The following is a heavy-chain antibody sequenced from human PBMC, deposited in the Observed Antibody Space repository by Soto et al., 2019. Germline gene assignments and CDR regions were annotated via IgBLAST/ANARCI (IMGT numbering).Heavy chain of an antibody. Sequence: QVQLVQSGAEVKKPGASVKVFCKTSGYTFAAFFIHWIRQAPGQGLEWMGWINPTSGATVSAQKFQDRVTMTRDTSISTAYMELRGLKSDDTAVYYCTRDPDYGDYWGYFFDYWGQGTPVSVSS. D-gene: IGHD4-17*01. V-gene: IGHV1-2*02. CDR1: GYTFAAFF. J-gene: IGHJ4*02. CDR2: INPTSGAT. CDR3: TRDPDYGDYWGYFFDY.